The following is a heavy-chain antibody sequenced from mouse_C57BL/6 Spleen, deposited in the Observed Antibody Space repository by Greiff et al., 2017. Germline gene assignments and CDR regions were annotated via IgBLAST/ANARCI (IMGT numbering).Heavy chain of an antibody. D-gene: IGHD3-3*01. Sequence: QVHVKQPGAELVMPGASVKLSCKASGYTFTSYWMHWVKQRPGQGLEWIGEIDPSDSYTNYNQKFKGKSTLTVDKSSSTAYMQLSSLTSEDSAVYYCARGDRGYFDYWGQGTTLTVSS. CDR2: IDPSDSYT. J-gene: IGHJ2*01. CDR1: GYTFTSYW. V-gene: IGHV1-69*01. CDR3: ARGDRGYFDY.